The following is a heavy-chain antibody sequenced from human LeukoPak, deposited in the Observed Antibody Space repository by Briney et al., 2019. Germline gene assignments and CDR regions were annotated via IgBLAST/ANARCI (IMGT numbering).Heavy chain of an antibody. D-gene: IGHD2-2*01. J-gene: IGHJ6*04. CDR3: ARAQVVPAATYYYYYGMDV. Sequence: KPGGSLRLSCAASGFTFSDYYMNWIRLAPGKGLEWVSSISTSSTYTNCADSVRGRFTISRDNANNSLYLQMNSLRAEDTAVYYCARAQVVPAATYYYYYGMDVWGKGTTVTVTS. V-gene: IGHV3-11*06. CDR2: ISTSSTYT. CDR1: GFTFSDYY.